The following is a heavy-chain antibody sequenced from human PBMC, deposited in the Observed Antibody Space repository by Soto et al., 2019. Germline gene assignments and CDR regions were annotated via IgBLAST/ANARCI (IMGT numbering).Heavy chain of an antibody. CDR3: ARGGYSGSDQTGDYYYGMDV. V-gene: IGHV1-69*13. J-gene: IGHJ6*02. D-gene: IGHD5-12*01. CDR1: GGTFSSYA. Sequence: SVKVSCKASGGTFSSYAISWVRQAPGQGLEWMGGIIPIFGTANYAQKFQGRVTITADESTSTAYMELSSLRSEDTAVYYCARGGYSGSDQTGDYYYGMDVWGQGTTVTVSS. CDR2: IIPIFGTA.